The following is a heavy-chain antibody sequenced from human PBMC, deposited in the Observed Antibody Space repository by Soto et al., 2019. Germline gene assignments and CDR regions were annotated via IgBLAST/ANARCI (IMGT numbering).Heavy chain of an antibody. CDR3: AKQGVVVAKPPIDY. V-gene: IGHV4-59*08. D-gene: IGHD2-15*01. CDR1: GRSISSYY. CDR2: IYYSGST. J-gene: IGHJ4*02. Sequence: PSETLSLTCTVSGRSISSYYWSWIRQPPGKGLEWIGYIYYSGSTNYNPSLKSRVTISVDTSKNQFSLKLSSVTAADTAVYYCAKQGVVVAKPPIDYGGKETRVTFPS.